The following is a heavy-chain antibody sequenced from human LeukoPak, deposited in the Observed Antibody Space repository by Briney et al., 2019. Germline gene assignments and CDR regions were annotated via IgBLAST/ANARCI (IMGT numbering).Heavy chain of an antibody. D-gene: IGHD3-22*01. CDR1: RVTFSRYW. J-gene: IGHJ4*02. Sequence: GGSLRLSCAASRVTFSRYWMHWVRQAPGKGLVWVSRINSDGISTSYADSVKGRFTISRDNAKNTLYLQMNSLRAEDTAVYYCARDSNYYDSSGPADYWGQGTLVTVSS. V-gene: IGHV3-74*01. CDR2: INSDGIST. CDR3: ARDSNYYDSSGPADY.